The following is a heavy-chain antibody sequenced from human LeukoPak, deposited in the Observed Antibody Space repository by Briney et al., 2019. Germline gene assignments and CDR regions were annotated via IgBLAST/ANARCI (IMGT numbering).Heavy chain of an antibody. CDR3: ARGNLITMVRGVIRGNAFDI. Sequence: ASVKVSCKASGYTFNSYGISWVRQAPGQGLEWMGWISAYNGHTNYAQKFQGRVTMTTDTSTSTAYMELRSLRSDDTAVYYCARGNLITMVRGVIRGNAFDIWGQGTMVTVSS. J-gene: IGHJ3*02. CDR2: ISAYNGHT. D-gene: IGHD3-10*01. V-gene: IGHV1-18*01. CDR1: GYTFNSYG.